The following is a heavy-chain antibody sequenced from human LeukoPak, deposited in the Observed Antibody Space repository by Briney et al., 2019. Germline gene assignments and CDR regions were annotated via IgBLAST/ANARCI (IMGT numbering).Heavy chain of an antibody. CDR1: GFTFSSYW. V-gene: IGHV3-7*03. D-gene: IGHD3-9*01. CDR3: ARLGFSTGYYNDAFDI. CDR2: IKQDGSEK. Sequence: GGSLRLSCAASGFTFSSYWMSWVRQAPGKGLEWVANIKQDGSEKYYVDSVKGRFTISRDNAKNSLYLQMNSLRAEDTAVYYCARLGFSTGYYNDAFDIWGQGTMVTVSS. J-gene: IGHJ3*02.